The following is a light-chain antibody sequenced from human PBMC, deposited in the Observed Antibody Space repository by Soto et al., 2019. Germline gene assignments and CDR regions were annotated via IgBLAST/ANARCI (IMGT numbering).Light chain of an antibody. CDR1: SSDVGGYNY. V-gene: IGLV2-8*01. J-gene: IGLJ2*01. Sequence: QSVLTQPPSASGSPGHSVTISCTGTSSDVGGYNYVSWYQQHPGKAPKLMIYEVNERPSGVPDRFSGSKSGNTASLTVSGLQAEDEADYYCSSYADSNIVVFGGGTKLTVL. CDR2: EVN. CDR3: SSYADSNIVV.